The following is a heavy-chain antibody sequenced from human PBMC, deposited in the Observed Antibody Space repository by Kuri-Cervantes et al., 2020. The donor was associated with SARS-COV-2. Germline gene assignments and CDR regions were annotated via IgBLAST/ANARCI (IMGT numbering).Heavy chain of an antibody. D-gene: IGHD4-17*01. CDR3: ASRVREDYGEDY. Sequence: ASVKVSCKASGYTFTSYGISWVRQAPGQGLEWMGWISAYNGNTNYAQKLQGRVTMTTDTSTSTAYTELRSLRSDDTAVYYCASRVREDYGEDYWGQGTLVTVSS. CDR2: ISAYNGNT. V-gene: IGHV1-18*01. J-gene: IGHJ4*02. CDR1: GYTFTSYG.